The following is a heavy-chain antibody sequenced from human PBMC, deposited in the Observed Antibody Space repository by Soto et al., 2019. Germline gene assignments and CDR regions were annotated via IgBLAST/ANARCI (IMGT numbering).Heavy chain of an antibody. V-gene: IGHV3-23*01. J-gene: IGHJ4*02. CDR2: ISGSSGST. Sequence: GGSLRLSCAASGFTFSSYAMSWVRQAPGKGLEWVSAISGSSGSTYYADSVKGRFTISRDNSKNTLYLQMNSLRAEDMAVYYCAKDRSSTSCYAFDYWGQGTLVTVSS. D-gene: IGHD2-2*01. CDR1: GFTFSSYA. CDR3: AKDRSSTSCYAFDY.